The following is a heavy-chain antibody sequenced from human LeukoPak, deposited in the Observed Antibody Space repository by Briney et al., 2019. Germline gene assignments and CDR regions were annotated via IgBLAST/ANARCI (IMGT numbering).Heavy chain of an antibody. V-gene: IGHV1-46*01. D-gene: IGHD3-3*01. CDR1: GGTFSSYA. Sequence: GSSVKVSCKASGGTFSSYAISWVRQAPGQGLEWMGIINPSGGSTSYAQKFQGRVTMTRDTSTSTVYMELSSLRSEDTAVYYCARDRYYDFWSGYYFDYWGQGTLVTVSS. CDR3: ARDRYYDFWSGYYFDY. CDR2: INPSGGST. J-gene: IGHJ4*02.